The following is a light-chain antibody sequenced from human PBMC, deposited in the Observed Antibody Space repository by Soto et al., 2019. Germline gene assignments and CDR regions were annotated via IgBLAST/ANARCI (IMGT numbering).Light chain of an antibody. Sequence: QSALTQPPSASGSPGQSVTISCTGTSSDVGGYNYVSWYQQHPGKAPKLMIYEVSKRPSGVPDRFSGSKSGNTASLTVSGLQAEDEAEYYCRSYADSNNVVFGGGTKLTVL. CDR1: SSDVGGYNY. CDR2: EVS. V-gene: IGLV2-8*01. CDR3: RSYADSNNVV. J-gene: IGLJ2*01.